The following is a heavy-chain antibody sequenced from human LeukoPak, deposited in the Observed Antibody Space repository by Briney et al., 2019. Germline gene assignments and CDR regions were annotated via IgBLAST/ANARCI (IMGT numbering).Heavy chain of an antibody. CDR3: ARVQGGGYRTADY. J-gene: IGHJ4*02. V-gene: IGHV3-7*01. CDR2: IKHDGSEK. CDR1: GLTFSNYW. Sequence: GGSLRLSCAASGLTFSNYWMSWVRQGPGKGLEWVANIKHDGSEKYCIDSVKGRFTISRDNAKNSVYLQMNSLRGEDTAMYYCARVQGGGYRTADYWGQGTLVTVSS. D-gene: IGHD6-19*01.